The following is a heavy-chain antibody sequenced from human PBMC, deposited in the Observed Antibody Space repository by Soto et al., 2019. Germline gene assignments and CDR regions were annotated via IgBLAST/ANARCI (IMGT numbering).Heavy chain of an antibody. D-gene: IGHD7-27*01. Sequence: GGSLRLSCAASGFTVSTNYMNWVRQAPGKGLEWVSVIYSGGLTYYADSVKGRFTISRDKSKNTLILQMNSLRAEDTAVYYCARRAPSNWGSDYWGQGTLVTVSS. V-gene: IGHV3-66*04. J-gene: IGHJ4*02. CDR1: GFTVSTNY. CDR3: ARRAPSNWGSDY. CDR2: IYSGGLT.